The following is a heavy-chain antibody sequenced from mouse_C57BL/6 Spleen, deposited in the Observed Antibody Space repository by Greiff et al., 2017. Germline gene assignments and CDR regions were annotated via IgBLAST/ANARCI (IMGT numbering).Heavy chain of an antibody. D-gene: IGHD4-1*01. CDR1: GYAFSSYW. V-gene: IGHV1-80*01. Sequence: QVQLQQSGAELVKPGASVRISCTASGYAFSSYWMNWVKQRPGKGLEWIGQIYPGDGDTNYNGKFKGKATLTADKSSSTAYMQLSSLTSEDAAVYCCARGGRNWDFGYWGKGTTLTVAS. J-gene: IGHJ2*01. CDR2: IYPGDGDT. CDR3: ARGGRNWDFGY.